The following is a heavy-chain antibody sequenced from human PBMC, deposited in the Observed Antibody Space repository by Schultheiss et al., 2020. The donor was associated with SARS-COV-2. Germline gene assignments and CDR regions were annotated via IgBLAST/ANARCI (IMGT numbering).Heavy chain of an antibody. CDR3: ACTLWFGGNYFDY. D-gene: IGHD3-10*01. CDR2: IKSKSDGGTT. V-gene: IGHV3-15*01. Sequence: GGSLRLSCAASGFTFSSYWMHWVRQAPGKGLVWVGRIKSKSDGGTTDHAAPVKGRFTISRDDSKNTLYLQMNSLKTEDTAVYYCACTLWFGGNYFDYWGQGTLVTVSS. CDR1: GFTFSSYW. J-gene: IGHJ4*02.